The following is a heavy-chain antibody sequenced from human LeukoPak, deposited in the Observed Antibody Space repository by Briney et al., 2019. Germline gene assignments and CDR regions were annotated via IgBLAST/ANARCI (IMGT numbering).Heavy chain of an antibody. Sequence: SGGSLRLSCAASGFTFSRSWMHWVRQAPGKGLEWVASIKEDGSEKYYADSVKGRFTISRDNSKNTLYLQMNSLRAEDTAVYYCAKDPRRYSRTGGYFDYWGQGTLVTVSS. D-gene: IGHD6-13*01. CDR2: IKEDGSEK. V-gene: IGHV3-7*01. CDR1: GFTFSRSW. J-gene: IGHJ4*02. CDR3: AKDPRRYSRTGGYFDY.